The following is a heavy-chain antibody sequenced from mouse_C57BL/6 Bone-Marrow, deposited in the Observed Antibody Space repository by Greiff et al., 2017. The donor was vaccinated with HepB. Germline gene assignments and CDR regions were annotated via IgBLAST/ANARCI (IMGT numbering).Heavy chain of an antibody. CDR2: IRNKANGYTT. CDR3: ARYHYDYDWYFDV. Sequence: EVNVVESGGGLVQPGGSLSLSCAASGFTFTDYYMSWVRQPPGKALEWLGFIRNKANGYTTEYSASVKGRFTISRDNSQSILYLQMNALRAEDSATYYCARYHYDYDWYFDVWGTGTTVTVSS. D-gene: IGHD2-4*01. CDR1: GFTFTDYY. V-gene: IGHV7-3*01. J-gene: IGHJ1*03.